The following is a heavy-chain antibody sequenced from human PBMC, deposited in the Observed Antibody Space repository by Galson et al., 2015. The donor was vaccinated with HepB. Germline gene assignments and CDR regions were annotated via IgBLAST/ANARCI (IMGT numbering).Heavy chain of an antibody. Sequence: SLRLSCAASGFSFSNAWMSWVRQAPGKGLEWIGRIYSGGSTYFTDSVKGRFTISRDNSKNTLYLQMNSLRAEDTAVYYCAKGRYQLLYWGQGTLVTVSS. V-gene: IGHV3-53*01. CDR2: IYSGGST. J-gene: IGHJ4*02. CDR1: GFSFSNAW. CDR3: AKGRYQLLY. D-gene: IGHD2-2*01.